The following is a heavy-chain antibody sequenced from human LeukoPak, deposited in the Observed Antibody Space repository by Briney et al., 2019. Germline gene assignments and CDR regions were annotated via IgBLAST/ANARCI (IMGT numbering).Heavy chain of an antibody. V-gene: IGHV3-74*01. CDR3: AKEGRVGGYCSGGSCYIYHFDY. Sequence: PGGSLRLSCAASGFTFSSYWMHWVRQAPGKGLVWVSRINSDGSSTSYADSVKGRFTVSRDNSKNTLYLQMNSLRAEDTAVYYCAKEGRVGGYCSGGSCYIYHFDYWGQGTLVTVSS. J-gene: IGHJ4*02. CDR2: INSDGSST. CDR1: GFTFSSYW. D-gene: IGHD2-15*01.